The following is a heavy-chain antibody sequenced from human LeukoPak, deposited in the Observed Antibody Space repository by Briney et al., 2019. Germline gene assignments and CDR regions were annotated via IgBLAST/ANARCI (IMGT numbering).Heavy chain of an antibody. D-gene: IGHD2-2*01. CDR2: IIPIFGTA. V-gene: IGHV1-69*13. CDR3: ARPRRPADYYYGMDV. Sequence: SVKVSCKASGGTFSSYAISWVRQAPGQGLEWMGGIIPIFGTANYAQKFQGRVTITADESTSTAYMELGSLRSEDTAVYYCARPRRPADYYYGMDVWGQGTTVTVSS. CDR1: GGTFSSYA. J-gene: IGHJ6*02.